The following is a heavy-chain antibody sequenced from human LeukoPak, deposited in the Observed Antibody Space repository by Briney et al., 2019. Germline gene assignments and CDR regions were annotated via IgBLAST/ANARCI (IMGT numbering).Heavy chain of an antibody. CDR1: GGSMFSSSYY. CDR2: INHSGST. CDR3: ARGYMVGATNFDY. D-gene: IGHD1-26*01. V-gene: IGHV4-39*07. J-gene: IGHJ4*02. Sequence: PSETLSLTCTVSGGSMFSSSYYWGWIRQPPGKGLEWIGEINHSGSTNYNPSLKSRVTISVDTSKNQFSLKLSSVTAADTAVYYCARGYMVGATNFDYWGQGTLVTVSS.